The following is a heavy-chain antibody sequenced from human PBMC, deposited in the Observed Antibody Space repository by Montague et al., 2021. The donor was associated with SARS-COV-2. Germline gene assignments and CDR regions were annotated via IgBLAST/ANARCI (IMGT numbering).Heavy chain of an antibody. CDR3: VRDLSCRSTDCIGNAFDV. Sequence: SETLSLTCTVSGAFITSHYWCWIRQPPGKGLEWIGNVFSGGNSKYKPSLKSRVTLSVDTSKNQFSLKLTSVTTADTALYYCVRDLSCRSTDCIGNAFDVWGQGTMVSVFS. V-gene: IGHV4-59*11. CDR2: VFSGGNS. J-gene: IGHJ3*01. D-gene: IGHD2-2*01. CDR1: GAFITSHY.